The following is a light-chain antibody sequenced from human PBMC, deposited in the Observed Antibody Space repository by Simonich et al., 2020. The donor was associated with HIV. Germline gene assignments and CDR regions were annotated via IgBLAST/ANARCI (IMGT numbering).Light chain of an antibody. J-gene: IGKJ3*01. V-gene: IGKV4-1*01. CDR3: QQYYSTPFT. Sequence: DIVMTQSPDSLAVSLGERATINCKSSQRVLYSSNNKNYLAWYKQKPGQPPKLLIYWTSTRESGVPDRFSGSGSGTDFTLTISSLQAEDVAVYYCQQYYSTPFTFGPGTKVDIK. CDR1: QRVLYSSNNKNY. CDR2: WTS.